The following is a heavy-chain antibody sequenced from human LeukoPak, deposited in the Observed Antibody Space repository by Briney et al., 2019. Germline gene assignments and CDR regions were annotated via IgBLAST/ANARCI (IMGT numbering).Heavy chain of an antibody. CDR2: INSDGSWT. D-gene: IGHD2-2*01. V-gene: IGHV3-74*01. CDR1: GNYW. Sequence: GGSLRLSCAASGNYWMHWVRQAPGKGLVWVSHINSDGSWTGYADSVKGRFTISKGNAKNMVYLHMNSLGVDDTAVYYCVSFYETYWGRGTLVTVSS. CDR3: VSFYETY. J-gene: IGHJ4*02.